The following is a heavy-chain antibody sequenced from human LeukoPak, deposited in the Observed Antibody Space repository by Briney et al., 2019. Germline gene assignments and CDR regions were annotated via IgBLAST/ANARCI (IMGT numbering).Heavy chain of an antibody. CDR1: GGTFTNYA. CDR3: ARGVRNSGSYYVDY. D-gene: IGHD1-26*01. V-gene: IGHV1-69*13. Sequence: VKFSCKASGGTFTNYAFTWVRQAPGQGLEWMGGIIPVFGTTNYAQKFQGRVTITADESTTTAYMELRSLRSEDTAVYYCARGVRNSGSYYVDYWGQGTPVTVSS. J-gene: IGHJ4*02. CDR2: IIPVFGTT.